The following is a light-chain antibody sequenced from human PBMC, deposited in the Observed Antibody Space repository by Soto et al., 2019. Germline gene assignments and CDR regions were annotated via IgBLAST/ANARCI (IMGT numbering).Light chain of an antibody. CDR3: QVWDSSSDHVV. CDR1: NIGSKS. J-gene: IGLJ2*01. Sequence: SSELTQPPSVSVAPGKTARITCGGDNIGSKSVHWYQQKPGQAPVVVISYDSDRPSGIPERFSGSNSGNTATLTISRVEAGDEADYYCQVWDSSSDHVVFGGGTKLTVL. CDR2: YDS. V-gene: IGLV3-21*04.